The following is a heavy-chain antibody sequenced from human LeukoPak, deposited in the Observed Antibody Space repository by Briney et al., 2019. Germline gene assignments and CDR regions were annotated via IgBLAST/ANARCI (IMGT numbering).Heavy chain of an antibody. V-gene: IGHV3-30*02. Sequence: GGSLRLSCAASGFTFSSYGMHWVRQAPGKGLEWVAFIRYDGSNKYYADSVKGRFTISRDNSKNTLYLQMNSLRAEDTAVYYCAKDRMAAAGTLNDYWGQGTLVTVSS. CDR3: AKDRMAAAGTLNDY. D-gene: IGHD6-13*01. J-gene: IGHJ4*02. CDR1: GFTFSSYG. CDR2: IRYDGSNK.